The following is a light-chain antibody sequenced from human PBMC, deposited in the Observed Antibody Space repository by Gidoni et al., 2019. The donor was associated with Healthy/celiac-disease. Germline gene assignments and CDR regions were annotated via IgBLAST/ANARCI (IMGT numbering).Light chain of an antibody. Sequence: MTQPPSSLSATVGDRVTITCRASQSSISYLYWYQQKPGKAPKLLIYAASSLQRWVPSRFSGSGSGTDYTLTISSLQPADFSTYYCQQSYCTLPYTFGQGTKLEIK. CDR2: AAS. CDR3: QQSYCTLPYT. V-gene: IGKV1-39*01. J-gene: IGKJ2*01. CDR1: QSSISY.